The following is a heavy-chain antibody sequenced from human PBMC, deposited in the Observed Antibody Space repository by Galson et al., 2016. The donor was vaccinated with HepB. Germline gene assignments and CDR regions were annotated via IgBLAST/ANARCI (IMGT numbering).Heavy chain of an antibody. CDR2: ISYDGGDK. Sequence: SLRLSCAASGFTFSRYGMHWVRQVPGKGLEWVAVISYDGGDKHYADSVKGRFIVSRDNSKNTLFLQMNSLRVEDAAVYYCAKLDCGRDCPRDDWGQGTLVTVSS. D-gene: IGHD2-21*02. J-gene: IGHJ4*02. CDR3: AKLDCGRDCPRDD. CDR1: GFTFSRYG. V-gene: IGHV3-30*19.